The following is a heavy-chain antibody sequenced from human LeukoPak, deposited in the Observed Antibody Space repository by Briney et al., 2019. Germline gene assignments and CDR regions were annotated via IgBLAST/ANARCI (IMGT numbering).Heavy chain of an antibody. J-gene: IGHJ1*01. CDR2: ISYDESNK. Sequence: GGSLRLSCAASGFTFSTYSMHWVRQAPGKGLEWVAVISYDESNKYYADSVKGRFTISRDNSKNTLYLQMNSLRSEDTAVYYCAKEWGMAAARRVSFQHWGQGTLVTVSS. CDR3: AKEWGMAAARRVSFQH. CDR1: GFTFSTYS. V-gene: IGHV3-30*04. D-gene: IGHD6-13*01.